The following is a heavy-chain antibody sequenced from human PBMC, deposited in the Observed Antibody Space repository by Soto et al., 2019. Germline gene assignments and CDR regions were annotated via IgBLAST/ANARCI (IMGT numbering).Heavy chain of an antibody. J-gene: IGHJ4*02. V-gene: IGHV3-7*01. CDR1: GFTFSNNW. CDR2: IKQDGSHI. D-gene: IGHD4-4*01. CDR3: VRERLYSNSVPDY. Sequence: GESLKISCAASGFTFSNNWMSWVRQAPGKGLEWVANIKQDGSHIYYVDSLKGRFAISRDNAKKSLYLQMSGLRDEDTAVYYCVRERLYSNSVPDYWGQGSLVTVSS.